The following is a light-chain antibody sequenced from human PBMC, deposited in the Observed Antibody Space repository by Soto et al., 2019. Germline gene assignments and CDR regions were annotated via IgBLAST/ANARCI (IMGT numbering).Light chain of an antibody. J-gene: IGKJ1*01. CDR1: QSVLSSSNSKNY. V-gene: IGKV4-1*01. CDR3: QQHYDSWT. CDR2: WAS. Sequence: DMVITQSPDSLAVSLGERATINCKSIQSVLSSSNSKNYLVWYQQKPGQPPKLLISWASTRESGVPDRFSGSGSGKDFTITISSLQAEDVAVYYCQQHYDSWTFGQGTKVEIK.